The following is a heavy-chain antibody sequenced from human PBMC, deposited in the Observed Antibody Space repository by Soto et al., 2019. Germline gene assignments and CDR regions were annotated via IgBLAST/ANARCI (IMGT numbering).Heavy chain of an antibody. CDR1: GFTVSSNY. V-gene: IGHV3-53*01. CDR3: ARDSRNRNFFDY. D-gene: IGHD2-2*01. Sequence: GGSLRLSCAASGFTVSSNYMTWVRQAPGKGLEWVSVLYSGGSTYYADSVKGRFTISRDNSKNTLYLQMNSLRAEDTALYYCARDSRNRNFFDYWGQGTPVTVSS. J-gene: IGHJ4*02. CDR2: LYSGGST.